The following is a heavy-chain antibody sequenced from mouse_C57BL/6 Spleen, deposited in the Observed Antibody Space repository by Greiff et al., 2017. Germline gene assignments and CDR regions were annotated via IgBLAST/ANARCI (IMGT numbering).Heavy chain of an antibody. V-gene: IGHV5-4*03. D-gene: IGHD1-1*01. Sequence: EVKLMESGGGLVKPGGSLKLSCAASGFTFSSYAMSWVRQTPEKRLEWVATISDGGSYTYYPDNVKGRFTISRDNAKNNLYLQMSHLKSEDTAMYYCARGTTVVATDWYFDVWGTGTTVTVSS. J-gene: IGHJ1*03. CDR3: ARGTTVVATDWYFDV. CDR2: ISDGGSYT. CDR1: GFTFSSYA.